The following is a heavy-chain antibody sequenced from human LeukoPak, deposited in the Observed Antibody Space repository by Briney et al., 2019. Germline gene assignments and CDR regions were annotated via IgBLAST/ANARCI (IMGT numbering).Heavy chain of an antibody. CDR1: GFTFSSYA. CDR2: ISGSGGST. J-gene: IGHJ6*02. D-gene: IGHD2-15*01. Sequence: LTGGSLRLSCAASGFTFSSYAMSWVRQAPGKGLEWVSAISGSGGSTYYADSVKGRFTISRDNAKNSLYLQMNSLRAEDTAVYYCAREGGYCSGGSCYDYYGMDVWGQGTTVTVSS. V-gene: IGHV3-23*01. CDR3: AREGGYCSGGSCYDYYGMDV.